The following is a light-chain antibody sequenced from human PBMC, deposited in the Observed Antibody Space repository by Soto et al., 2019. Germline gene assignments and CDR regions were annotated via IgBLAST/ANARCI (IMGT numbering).Light chain of an antibody. CDR2: GAS. CDR1: QSVSSSY. J-gene: IGKJ5*01. CDR3: QQYGSSPQIT. V-gene: IGKV3-20*01. Sequence: EIVLTQSPGTLSLSPGARATLSCRASQSVSSSYLAWYQQKPGQAPRLLIYGASSRATGIPDRFSGSGSGTDFTLTISRLEPEDFAVYYCQQYGSSPQITFG.